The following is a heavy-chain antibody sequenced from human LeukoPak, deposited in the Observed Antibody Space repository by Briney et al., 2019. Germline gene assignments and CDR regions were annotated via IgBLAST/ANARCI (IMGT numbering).Heavy chain of an antibody. D-gene: IGHD2-2*02. V-gene: IGHV4-39*07. Sequence: SQTLSLTCTVSSVSISSSSYYCGWIRQPPGNGLEWIGRIYYSGRTSYNPSLNSRVTISVDTSNNQFSLKLSSLPAAHTAVYYWARESLGTDIVVVPAAIGGSFDYWGQGTLVTVSS. CDR2: IYYSGRT. CDR1: SVSISSSSYY. CDR3: ARESLGTDIVVVPAAIGGSFDY. J-gene: IGHJ4*02.